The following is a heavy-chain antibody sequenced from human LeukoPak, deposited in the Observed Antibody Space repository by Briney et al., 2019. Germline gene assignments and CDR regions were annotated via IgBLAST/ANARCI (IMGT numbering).Heavy chain of an antibody. CDR3: ARLWKFWGAFDI. CDR2: ISSSSSYI. D-gene: IGHD3-16*01. V-gene: IGHV3-21*01. J-gene: IGHJ3*02. Sequence: GGSLRLSCAASGFTFSSYSMNWVRQAPGEGLEWVSSISSSSSYIYYADSVKGRFTISRDNAKNSLYLQMNSLRAEDTAVYYCARLWKFWGAFDIWGQGTVVTVSS. CDR1: GFTFSSYS.